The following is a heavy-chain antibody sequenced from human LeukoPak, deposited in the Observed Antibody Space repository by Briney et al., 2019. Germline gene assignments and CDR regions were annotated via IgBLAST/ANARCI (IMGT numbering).Heavy chain of an antibody. D-gene: IGHD5-12*01. J-gene: IGHJ4*02. CDR1: GYTFTGYY. CDR2: INPNSGGT. Sequence: RASVKVSCKASGYTFTGYYMHWVRQAPGQGLECMGWINPNSGGTNYAHKFQGRVTMTRDTSISTAYMELSRLRSDDTAVYYCARDFQPKRGYSGYDPSPEIDYWGQGTLVTVSS. CDR3: ARDFQPKRGYSGYDPSPEIDY. V-gene: IGHV1-2*07.